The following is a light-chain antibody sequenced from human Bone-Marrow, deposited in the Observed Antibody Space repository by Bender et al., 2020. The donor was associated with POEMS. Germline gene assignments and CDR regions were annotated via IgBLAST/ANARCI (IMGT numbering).Light chain of an antibody. V-gene: IGLV1-44*01. CDR1: SSNIGAHA. CDR2: PSH. Sequence: QSVLTQPPSASGTPGQRVTISCSGGSSNIGAHAVNWYQHLSRTPPKPLIYPSHRRPSEVPDRFPGSRSGTSASLAISGLQSEDEADYYCAVWDDSLNGWVFGGGTKLTVL. J-gene: IGLJ3*02. CDR3: AVWDDSLNGWV.